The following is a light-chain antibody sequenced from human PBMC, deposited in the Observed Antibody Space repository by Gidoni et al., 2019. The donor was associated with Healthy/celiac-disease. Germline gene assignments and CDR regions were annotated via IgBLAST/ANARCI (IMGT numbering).Light chain of an antibody. CDR1: QSVSSY. CDR3: QQRSNWPPALT. Sequence: IVLTQSPATLSLSPGERATLSCRASQSVSSYLAWYQQKPGQAARLLIYDASNRATGIPARFSGSGSGTDFTLTISSLEPEDFAVYYCQQRSNWPPALTFGGGTKVEIK. CDR2: DAS. V-gene: IGKV3-11*01. J-gene: IGKJ4*01.